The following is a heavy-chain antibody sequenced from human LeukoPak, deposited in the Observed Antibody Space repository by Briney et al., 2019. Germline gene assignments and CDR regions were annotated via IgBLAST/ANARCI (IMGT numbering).Heavy chain of an antibody. CDR3: ARQRYYDFWSGYLHPYYFDY. Sequence: PGGSLRLSCAASGFTFSSYWMGWVRQAPGKGLEWVANIKQDGSEKYYVDSVKGRFTISRDNAKNSLYLQMNSLRAEDTAVYYCARQRYYDFWSGYLHPYYFDYWGQGTLVTVSS. CDR2: IKQDGSEK. V-gene: IGHV3-7*01. J-gene: IGHJ4*02. CDR1: GFTFSSYW. D-gene: IGHD3-3*01.